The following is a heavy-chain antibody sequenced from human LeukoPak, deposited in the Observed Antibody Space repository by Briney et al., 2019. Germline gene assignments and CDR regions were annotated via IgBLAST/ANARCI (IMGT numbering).Heavy chain of an antibody. D-gene: IGHD2-21*02. J-gene: IGHJ4*02. CDR2: IIPIFGIA. Sequence: SVKVSCKASGSTFSSYAISWVRQAPGQGLEWMGRIIPIFGIANYAQKFQGRVTITTDKSTSTAYMELSSLRSEDTAVYYCAREALAYCGGDCYLWGQGTLVTVSS. CDR3: AREALAYCGGDCYL. V-gene: IGHV1-69*04. CDR1: GSTFSSYA.